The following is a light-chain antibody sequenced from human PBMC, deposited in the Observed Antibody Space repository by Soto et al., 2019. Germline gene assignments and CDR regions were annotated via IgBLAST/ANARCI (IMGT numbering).Light chain of an antibody. CDR1: QGIRND. CDR3: QQHDILPIT. CDR2: ATS. V-gene: IGKV1-17*01. Sequence: DIQMTQSPSSLSASVEDRVTITCRASQGIRNDLGWYQQKPGKAPKLLIYATSSLQSGVPSRFSGSGSGTDFTLTISRLEPEDFALYYCQQHDILPITFGQGTRLEIK. J-gene: IGKJ5*01.